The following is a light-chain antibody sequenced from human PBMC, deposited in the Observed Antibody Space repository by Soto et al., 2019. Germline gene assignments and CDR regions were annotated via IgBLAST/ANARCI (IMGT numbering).Light chain of an antibody. CDR1: SSNIGAGYD. J-gene: IGLJ2*01. CDR3: QSYDSSPTGGI. CDR2: SNN. V-gene: IGLV1-40*01. Sequence: QSVLTQPPSVSGAPGQSVTISCTGSSSNIGAGYDVHWYQQLPGTAPKLLIYSNNNRPSGVPDRFSGSKSGTSASLAITGLQAEDEADYYCQSYDSSPTGGIFGGGTKLTVL.